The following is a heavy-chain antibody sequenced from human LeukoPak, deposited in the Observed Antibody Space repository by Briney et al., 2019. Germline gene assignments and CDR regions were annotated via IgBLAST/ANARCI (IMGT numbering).Heavy chain of an antibody. CDR2: MYWDGDK. J-gene: IGHJ4*02. Sequence: SGPTLVNPTQTLTLTCTFSGFSLSSSGVGVGSFRQTKGKGLEWLALMYWDGDKRYSPSLSTRLTLTKDTSKNQVVLTMTNMDPVDTATYYCAHTPYTSTVALHNWGQGALVTVSS. CDR3: AHTPYTSTVALHN. CDR1: GFSLSSSGVG. D-gene: IGHD4-23*01. V-gene: IGHV2-5*02.